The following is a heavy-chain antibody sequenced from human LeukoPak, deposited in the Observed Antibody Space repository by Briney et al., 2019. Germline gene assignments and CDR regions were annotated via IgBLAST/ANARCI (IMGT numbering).Heavy chain of an antibody. CDR2: INPSGGST. Sequence: ASVKVSCKASGYTFTRYYMHWVRQAPGQGLEWMGIINPSGGSTSYAQKFQGRVTMTRDTSTSTVYMELSSLRSEDTAVYYCARSGPTTDGKELTPGDAFDIWGQGTMVTVSS. CDR1: GYTFTRYY. V-gene: IGHV1-46*01. CDR3: ARSGPTTDGKELTPGDAFDI. D-gene: IGHD1-7*01. J-gene: IGHJ3*02.